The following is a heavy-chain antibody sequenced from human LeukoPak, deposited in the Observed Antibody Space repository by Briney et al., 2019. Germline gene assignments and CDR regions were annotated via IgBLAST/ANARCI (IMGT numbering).Heavy chain of an antibody. V-gene: IGHV3-7*01. CDR3: ASGGGEYQLLPDAFDI. J-gene: IGHJ3*02. CDR2: IKQDGSEK. Sequence: GGSLRLSCAASGLTFSSYWMSWVRQAPGKGLEWVANIKQDGSEKYYVDSVKGRFTISRDNAKNSLYLQMNSLRAEDTAVYYCASGGGEYQLLPDAFDIWGQGTMVTVSS. D-gene: IGHD2-2*01. CDR1: GLTFSSYW.